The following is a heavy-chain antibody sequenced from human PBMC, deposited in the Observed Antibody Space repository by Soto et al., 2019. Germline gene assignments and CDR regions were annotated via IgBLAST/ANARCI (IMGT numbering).Heavy chain of an antibody. J-gene: IGHJ1*01. CDR3: PKISVS. CDR2: IKQDGSVK. V-gene: IGHV3-7*01. CDR1: EFSLSTSW. Sequence: GVSLRLYCTASEFSLSTSWMYWARQAPGKGLEWVAAIKQDGSVKYYVDSVKGRFTISRDNAKNSVYLQLDSLRAEDTAVYYCPKISVSWGQ. D-gene: IGHD3-3*02.